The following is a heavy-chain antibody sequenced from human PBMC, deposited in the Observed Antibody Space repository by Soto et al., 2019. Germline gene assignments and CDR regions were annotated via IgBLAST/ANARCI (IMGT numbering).Heavy chain of an antibody. Sequence: PGGSLRLSCAASGFTFTDYALSWVRQAPRKGLEWVATISGIGGSTYLADSVKGRLSISRDNSKNTVSLLMNSLRAEDTAVYFCARGSSGYISSWYYFDYWGRGTLVTVSS. J-gene: IGHJ4*02. CDR2: ISGIGGST. CDR1: GFTFTDYA. D-gene: IGHD6-13*01. CDR3: ARGSSGYISSWYYFDY. V-gene: IGHV3-23*01.